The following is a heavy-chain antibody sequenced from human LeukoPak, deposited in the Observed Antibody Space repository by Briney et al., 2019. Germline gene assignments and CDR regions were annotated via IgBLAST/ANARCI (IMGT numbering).Heavy chain of an antibody. D-gene: IGHD2-15*01. CDR3: AKEGGY. V-gene: IGHV3-23*01. CDR2: QSDTGYYR. J-gene: IGHJ4*02. CDR1: GFTFSDYA. Sequence: GGSLRLSCTASGFTFSDYAMSWVRQAPGKGLEWVADQSDTGYYRNYVDSAKGRFTISRDNSKNTLWLQMNSLRAEDTAVYYCAKEGGYWGQGTLVTVSS.